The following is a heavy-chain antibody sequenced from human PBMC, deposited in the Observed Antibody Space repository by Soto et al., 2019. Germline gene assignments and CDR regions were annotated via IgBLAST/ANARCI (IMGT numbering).Heavy chain of an antibody. CDR1: GFTFSSYA. CDR3: AKDLGRGSEIGAPREEYYYYYGMDV. D-gene: IGHD1-26*01. CDR2: ISGSGGST. Sequence: PGGSLRLSCAASGFTFSSYAMSWVRQAPGKGLEWVSAISGSGGSTYYADSVKGRFTISRDNSKNTLYLQMNSLRAEDTAVCYCAKDLGRGSEIGAPREEYYYYYGMDVWGQGTTVTVSS. J-gene: IGHJ6*02. V-gene: IGHV3-23*01.